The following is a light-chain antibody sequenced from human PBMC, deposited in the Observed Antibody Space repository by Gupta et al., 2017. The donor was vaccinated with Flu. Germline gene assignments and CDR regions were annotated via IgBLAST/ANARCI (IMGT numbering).Light chain of an antibody. CDR2: KAS. CDR1: QNIGSW. J-gene: IGKJ1*01. CDR3: QQYAADPWT. Sequence: PATLSASVGDRVTITCRASQNIGSWLAWFQKKPGKAPKPLIYKASSSESGVPSRFSGRGSETEFSLTISSLQPDDFATYYCQQYAADPWTFGQGTKVEI. V-gene: IGKV1-5*03.